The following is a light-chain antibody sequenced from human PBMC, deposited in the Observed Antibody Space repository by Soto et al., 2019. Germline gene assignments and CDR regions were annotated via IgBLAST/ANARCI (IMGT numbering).Light chain of an antibody. CDR1: QSVNSVY. V-gene: IGKV3-20*01. J-gene: IGKJ1*01. CDR2: ASF. Sequence: ENVLTQFPGTLSLSPGQRATLSCRASQSVNSVYTAWYQQKPRQATRLIIFASFKRATGVPDRFSGSGSGTEFSLTISRLQPDDFALYCCQQFETSPWTFGQGTRIEIK. CDR3: QQFETSPWT.